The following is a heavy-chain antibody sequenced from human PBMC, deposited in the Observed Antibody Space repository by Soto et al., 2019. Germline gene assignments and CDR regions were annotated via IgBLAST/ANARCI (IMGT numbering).Heavy chain of an antibody. J-gene: IGHJ1*01. CDR3: AKAPVPDYTAYGSCVFEL. CDR1: GFTVSSNY. Sequence: GGSLRLSCAASGFTVSSNYMSWVRQAPGKGLEWVSSIVGRGGRTYYADSVQGRFTISRDNSKNTLYLQMNSLGAEDMAIFYCAKAPVPDYTAYGSCVFELWGRGTLVTVSS. CDR2: IVGRGGRT. V-gene: IGHV3-23*01. D-gene: IGHD4-4*01.